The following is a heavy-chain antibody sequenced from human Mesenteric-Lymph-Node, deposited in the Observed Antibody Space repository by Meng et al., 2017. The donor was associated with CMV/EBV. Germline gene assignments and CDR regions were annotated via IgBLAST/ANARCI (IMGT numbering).Heavy chain of an antibody. CDR3: ARGKYSSYSSGFDY. Sequence: GGSLRLSCGTSGFMFSIYWMSRVRQAPGKGLEWVASMKEDGSEKYYVDSVKGRFTISRDNAKNSLYLQMNSLRAEDTATYYCARGKYSSYSSGFDYWGQGTPVTVSS. D-gene: IGHD6-19*01. J-gene: IGHJ4*02. CDR1: GFMFSIYW. CDR2: MKEDGSEK. V-gene: IGHV3-7*01.